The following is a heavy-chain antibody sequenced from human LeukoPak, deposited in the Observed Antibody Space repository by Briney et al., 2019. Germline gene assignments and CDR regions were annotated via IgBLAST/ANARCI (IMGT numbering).Heavy chain of an antibody. CDR3: AKVRALWFGESYDY. Sequence: GGSLRLSCAASGFTFSSYAMSWVRQAPGKGLEWVSAISGSGGSTYYADSVKGRFTISRDNSKNTLYLQMNSLRAEDTAVYYCAKVRALWFGESYDYWGQGTLVTVSS. CDR2: ISGSGGST. J-gene: IGHJ4*02. D-gene: IGHD3-10*01. V-gene: IGHV3-23*01. CDR1: GFTFSSYA.